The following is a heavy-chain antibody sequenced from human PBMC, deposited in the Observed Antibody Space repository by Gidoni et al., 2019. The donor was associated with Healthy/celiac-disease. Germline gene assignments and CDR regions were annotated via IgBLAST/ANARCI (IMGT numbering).Heavy chain of an antibody. D-gene: IGHD6-13*01. J-gene: IGHJ5*02. Sequence: QVQLQESGPGLVKPSQTLSLTCTVSGGSTSSGDSYWSWIRQPPGKGLEWIGYIYYSGSTYYNPSLKSRVTISVDTSKNQFSLKLSSVTAADTAVYYCARALGDSSSWYASYWFDPWGQGTLVTVSS. CDR1: GGSTSSGDSY. CDR2: IYYSGST. CDR3: ARALGDSSSWYASYWFDP. V-gene: IGHV4-30-4*01.